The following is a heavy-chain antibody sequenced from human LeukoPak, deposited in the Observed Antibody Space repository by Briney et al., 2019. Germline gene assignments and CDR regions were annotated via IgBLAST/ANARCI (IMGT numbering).Heavy chain of an antibody. Sequence: GGSLRLSCAASGFTFSSYWMQWVRQAPGEGPVWVSRINNDGSTTNYADPVKGRFTISRDNAKNTLYLQMNSLTDDDTAVYYCATAGQYRFDNWGQGTLVTVSS. CDR1: GFTFSSYW. V-gene: IGHV3-74*01. D-gene: IGHD6-19*01. CDR3: ATAGQYRFDN. J-gene: IGHJ5*02. CDR2: INNDGSTT.